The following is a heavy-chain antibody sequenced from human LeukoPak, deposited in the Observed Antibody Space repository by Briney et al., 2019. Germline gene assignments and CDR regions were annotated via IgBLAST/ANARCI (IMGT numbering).Heavy chain of an antibody. V-gene: IGHV3-11*01. CDR3: ARANYDSSGYSFDY. D-gene: IGHD3-22*01. Sequence: GGSLRLSCAASGFTFSDYYMSWLRQAPGKGLEWVSYISSSGSTIYYADSVKGRFTISRDNAKNSLYLQMNSLRAEDTSVYYCARANYDSSGYSFDYWGQGTLVTVSS. J-gene: IGHJ4*02. CDR1: GFTFSDYY. CDR2: ISSSGSTI.